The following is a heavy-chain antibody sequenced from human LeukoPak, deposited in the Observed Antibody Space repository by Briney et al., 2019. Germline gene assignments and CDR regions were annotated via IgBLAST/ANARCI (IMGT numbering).Heavy chain of an antibody. Sequence: PGRSLRLSCAASGFTFSNFGMHWVRQAPGKGLEWVAVISDDESNKYYAGSVKGRFSISRDNSKNTLYLQISSLRAEDTAIYYCAKDLEMAALAFVADYWGQGTLVTVSS. CDR1: GFTFSNFG. D-gene: IGHD5-24*01. J-gene: IGHJ4*02. CDR2: ISDDESNK. CDR3: AKDLEMAALAFVADY. V-gene: IGHV3-30*18.